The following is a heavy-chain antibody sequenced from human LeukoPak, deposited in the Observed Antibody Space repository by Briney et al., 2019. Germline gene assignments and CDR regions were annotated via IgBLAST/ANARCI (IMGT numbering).Heavy chain of an antibody. Sequence: GGSLRLSCAASGFTFSSYEMNWVRQAPGKGLEWVSYISSSGSTIYYADSVKGRFTISRDNAKNSLYLQMNSLRDEDTAVYYCARVTLYSSSSSDYWGQGTLVTVSS. CDR1: GFTFSSYE. V-gene: IGHV3-48*03. D-gene: IGHD6-6*01. J-gene: IGHJ4*02. CDR2: ISSSGSTI. CDR3: ARVTLYSSSSSDY.